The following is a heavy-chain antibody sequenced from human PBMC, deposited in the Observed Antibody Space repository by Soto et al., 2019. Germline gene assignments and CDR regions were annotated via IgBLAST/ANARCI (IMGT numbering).Heavy chain of an antibody. CDR1: GYTFTSYY. V-gene: IGHV1-46*01. Sequence: QVQLVQSGAEVKKPGASVKVSCKASGYTFTSYYMHWLRQAPGQGLEWMGIINPTGGSASYAQRFQGRVTMTRDTSTSTVYMELSSLTSEDTAIYFCAMDRGWFDPWGQGTLVTVSS. CDR3: AMDRGWFDP. J-gene: IGHJ5*02. CDR2: INPTGGSA. D-gene: IGHD2-2*03.